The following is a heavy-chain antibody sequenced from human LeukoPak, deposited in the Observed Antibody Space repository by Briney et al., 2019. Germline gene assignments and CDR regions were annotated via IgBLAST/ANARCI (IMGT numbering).Heavy chain of an antibody. CDR2: ISPGGSDT. CDR1: GFTFNSYA. J-gene: IGHJ4*02. V-gene: IGHV3-23*01. CDR3: ATTYCSSASCYPYYFDY. Sequence: GGSLRLSCAASGFTFNSYAMSWVRQAPGKGLEWVSAISPGGSDTYYADSVKGRFTISRDNSKNTLYLQMNSLRAEDTAVYYCATTYCSSASCYPYYFDYWGQGTLVTVSS. D-gene: IGHD2-2*01.